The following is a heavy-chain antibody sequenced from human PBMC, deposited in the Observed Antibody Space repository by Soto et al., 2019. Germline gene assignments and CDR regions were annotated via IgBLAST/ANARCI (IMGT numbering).Heavy chain of an antibody. Sequence: QVQLQESGPGLVKPSETLSLTCTVSGGSISSYYWSWIRQPPGKGLEWIGYIYYSGSTNYNPSLKSRVTISVDTSKNQFSLKLSSVTAADTAVYYCASNWNDVWFDPWGQGTLVTVSS. J-gene: IGHJ5*02. CDR2: IYYSGST. CDR3: ASNWNDVWFDP. D-gene: IGHD1-20*01. V-gene: IGHV4-59*08. CDR1: GGSISSYY.